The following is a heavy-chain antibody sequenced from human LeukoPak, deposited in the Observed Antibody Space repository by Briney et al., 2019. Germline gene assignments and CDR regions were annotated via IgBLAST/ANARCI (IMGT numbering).Heavy chain of an antibody. CDR1: GFTFSSYA. D-gene: IGHD1-26*01. V-gene: IGHV3-23*01. Sequence: GGSLRLSCAASGFTFSSYAMSWVRQAPGKGLEWVSAISGSGGSTYYADSVKGRFTISRDNAKNSLYLQMSSLRDEDTAVYYCAGLGATADYWGQGTLVTVSS. CDR2: ISGSGGST. CDR3: AGLGATADY. J-gene: IGHJ4*02.